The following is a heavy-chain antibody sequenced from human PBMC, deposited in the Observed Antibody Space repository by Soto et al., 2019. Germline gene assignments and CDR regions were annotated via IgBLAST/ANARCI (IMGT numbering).Heavy chain of an antibody. J-gene: IGHJ6*02. CDR1: GYTFTSYD. CDR3: ARWPDGYYYYGMDV. V-gene: IGHV1-8*01. Sequence: QVQLVQSGAEVKKPGASVKVSCKASGYTFTSYDINWVRQATGQGLEWMGWMNPNSGNTGYAQKFQGRVTMTRNTSISTAYMELSSLRSKDTAVYYCARWPDGYYYYGMDVWGQGTTVTVSS. CDR2: MNPNSGNT.